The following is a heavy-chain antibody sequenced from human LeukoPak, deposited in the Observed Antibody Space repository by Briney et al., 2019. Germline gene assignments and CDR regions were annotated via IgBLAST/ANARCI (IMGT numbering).Heavy chain of an antibody. CDR3: ARDRVATIYTGDAFDI. J-gene: IGHJ3*02. CDR1: GGSISSYY. D-gene: IGHD5-24*01. CDR2: IYYSGST. V-gene: IGHV4-59*05. Sequence: PSETLSLTCTVSGGSISSYYWSWIRQPAGKGLEWIGSIYYSGSTYYNPSLKSRVTISVDTSKNQFSLRLTSVTAADTAVYYCARDRVATIYTGDAFDIWGQGTTVTVSS.